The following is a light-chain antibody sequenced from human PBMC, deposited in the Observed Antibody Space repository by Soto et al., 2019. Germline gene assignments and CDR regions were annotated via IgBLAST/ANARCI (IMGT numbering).Light chain of an antibody. CDR1: SGSVSGSYY. CDR3: ALYVGSAIL. J-gene: IGLJ3*02. Sequence: QTVVTQEPSFSVSPGGTVTLTCGLTSGSVSGSYYPSWYQQTPGQAPRTLIYNTNTRSSGVPDRFSGSILGNKAALTITGAQADDEADYYCALYVGSAILFGGGTKLTVL. V-gene: IGLV8-61*01. CDR2: NTN.